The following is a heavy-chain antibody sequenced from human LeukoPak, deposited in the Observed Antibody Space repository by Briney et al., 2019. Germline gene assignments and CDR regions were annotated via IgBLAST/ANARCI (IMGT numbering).Heavy chain of an antibody. Sequence: PEASVKVSCKASGYTFTGYYMHWVRQAPGQGLEWMGWINPNSGGTNYAQKFQGRVTMTRDTSISTAYMELSRLRSDDTAVYYCASTTGTTDWFGELLPYYYYMDVWGKGTTVTISS. CDR2: INPNSGGT. V-gene: IGHV1-2*02. J-gene: IGHJ6*03. D-gene: IGHD3-10*01. CDR3: ASTTGTTDWFGELLPYYYYMDV. CDR1: GYTFTGYY.